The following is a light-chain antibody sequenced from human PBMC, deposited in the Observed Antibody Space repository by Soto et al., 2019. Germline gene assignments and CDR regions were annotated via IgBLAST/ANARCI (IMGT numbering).Light chain of an antibody. V-gene: IGKV3-20*01. Sequence: ERVLARAPGTLSLTQGERATLSCRASQSVSNNYLAWYQQKPGQAPRLLIYGASNRATGIPDRFSGSGSGTAFTLPISSLEPADSPVYYCQQYGSSGTFGQGTKVDIK. J-gene: IGKJ1*01. CDR1: QSVSNNY. CDR3: QQYGSSGT. CDR2: GAS.